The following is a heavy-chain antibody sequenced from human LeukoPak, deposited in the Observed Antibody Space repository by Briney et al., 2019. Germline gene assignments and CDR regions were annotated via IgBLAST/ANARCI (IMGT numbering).Heavy chain of an antibody. D-gene: IGHD2-2*01. Sequence: PGFSLPLSRAASAFTVSSKYMSWVHQAAAKGVAGVYVIYSGSTTFYAYSVTRRFSISTDNSKHKLYLHMNSLRVEYTAVYYCARLRGYCSSNSCNPLGYWGQGTLVTVSS. CDR2: IYSGSTT. CDR1: AFTVSSKY. V-gene: IGHV3-53*01. J-gene: IGHJ4*02. CDR3: ARLRGYCSSNSCNPLGY.